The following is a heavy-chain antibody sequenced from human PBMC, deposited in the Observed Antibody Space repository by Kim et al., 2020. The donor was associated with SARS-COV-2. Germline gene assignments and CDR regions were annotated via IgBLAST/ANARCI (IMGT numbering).Heavy chain of an antibody. Sequence: GGSLRLSCAASGFTFSSYAMSWVRQAPGKGLEWVSAISGSGGSTYYADSVKGRFTISRDNTKNTLYLQRNSLRAEDTTVYYCAKVRARLLGYYYYGMDVWCQGTTVTVSS. V-gene: IGHV3-23*01. J-gene: IGHJ6*02. D-gene: IGHD2-8*02. CDR2: ISGSGGST. CDR1: GFTFSSYA. CDR3: AKVRARLLGYYYYGMDV.